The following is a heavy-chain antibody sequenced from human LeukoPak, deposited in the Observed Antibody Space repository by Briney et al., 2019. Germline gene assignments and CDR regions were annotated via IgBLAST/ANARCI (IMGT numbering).Heavy chain of an antibody. D-gene: IGHD6-19*01. CDR3: ARDIAVAGY. CDR2: VSGSGRT. CDR1: GFTFSSYA. V-gene: IGHV3-23*01. J-gene: IGHJ4*02. Sequence: GGSLRLSCAASGFTFSSYAMSWVRQAPGKGLEWVSAVSGSGRTYYADSVKGRFTISRDNAKNSLYLQMNSLRADDTAVYYCARDIAVAGYWGQGTLVTVSS.